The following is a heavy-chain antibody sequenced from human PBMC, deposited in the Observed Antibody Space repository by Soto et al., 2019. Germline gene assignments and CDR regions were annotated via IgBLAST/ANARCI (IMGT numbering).Heavy chain of an antibody. CDR3: TRTISALPGDDY. J-gene: IGHJ4*02. Sequence: EVQLVESGGGLVQPGGSLRLSCAASGFTFNRYWMGWVRQAPGKGPEWLANIKQDGSERYYVDSVKGRFTISRGNVKNSVYLQMNSLRAEDTAVYYCTRTISALPGDDYWGQGTLVTVSS. D-gene: IGHD6-6*01. V-gene: IGHV3-7*01. CDR1: GFTFNRYW. CDR2: IKQDGSER.